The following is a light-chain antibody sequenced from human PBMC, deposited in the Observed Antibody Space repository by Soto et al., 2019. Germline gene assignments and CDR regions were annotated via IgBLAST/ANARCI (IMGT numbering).Light chain of an antibody. CDR1: QSLGTY. CDR2: AAS. CDR3: KHTYSPPWT. Sequence: DIQMTQSPSSSSASIGDRVVITCRASQSLGTYLNWYQQKPGKAPDLLIYAASTLHSGVHSRFSGDGSGKNFTLTITSLQPEDSALYYCKHTYSPPWTFGLGTKVDIK. V-gene: IGKV1-39*01. J-gene: IGKJ1*01.